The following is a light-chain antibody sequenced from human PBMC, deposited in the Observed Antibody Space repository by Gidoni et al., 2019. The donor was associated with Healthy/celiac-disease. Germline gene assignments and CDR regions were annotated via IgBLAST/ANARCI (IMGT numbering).Light chain of an antibody. CDR1: QSVSSN. CDR2: CAS. CDR3: QQYNNWGGT. J-gene: IGKJ1*01. Sequence: EIVMTQSPATLSVSPGERATLSCRASQSVSSNLAWYQQKPGQAPRLLIYCASTGATGIPARFSGSGSGKEVTLTISSLQSEDFAVYYCQQYNNWGGTFGQGTKVEIK. V-gene: IGKV3-15*01.